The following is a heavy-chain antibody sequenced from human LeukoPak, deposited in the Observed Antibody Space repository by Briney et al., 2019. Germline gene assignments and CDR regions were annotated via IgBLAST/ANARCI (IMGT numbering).Heavy chain of an antibody. CDR1: GFTFSSYE. CDR3: ARRAGAYSHPYDY. V-gene: IGHV3-53*01. J-gene: IGHJ4*02. CDR2: IYSGST. Sequence: GGSLRLSCAASGFTFSSYEMNWVRQAPGKGLEWVSFIYSGSTHYSDSVKGRFTISRDNSKNTLYLQMNSLRAEDTAVYYCARRAGAYSHPYDYWGQGTLVTVSS. D-gene: IGHD4/OR15-4a*01.